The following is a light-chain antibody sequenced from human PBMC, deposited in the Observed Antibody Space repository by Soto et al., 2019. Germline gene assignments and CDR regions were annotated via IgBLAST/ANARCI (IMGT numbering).Light chain of an antibody. CDR2: GAV. Sequence: EIVLTQSPGTLSSSPGESATLSCRASQSVSNNYLAWSQQKPGQAPSLLIYGAVSRTTGIPDRFSASGSGTDITLTITRLEPEDFAVYYCQHYGNSLWTFGQGTKVEI. CDR1: QSVSNNY. V-gene: IGKV3-20*01. CDR3: QHYGNSLWT. J-gene: IGKJ1*01.